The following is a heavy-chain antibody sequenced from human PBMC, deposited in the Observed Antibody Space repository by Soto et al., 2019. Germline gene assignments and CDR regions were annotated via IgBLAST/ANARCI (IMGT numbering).Heavy chain of an antibody. CDR3: AKFKGARIAGPWIRVFDI. V-gene: IGHV3-23*01. CDR2: ISGSGDST. D-gene: IGHD6-13*01. J-gene: IGHJ3*02. Sequence: EVQLLESGGDLVQPGGSLRLSCAASGFTFSSYAMSWVRQAPGKGLEWVSAISGSGDSTYYADSVKGRFTISRDSSTNTLYLQMNSLRVEDPAKYYCAKFKGARIAGPWIRVFDIWGQGTMVTVSS. CDR1: GFTFSSYA.